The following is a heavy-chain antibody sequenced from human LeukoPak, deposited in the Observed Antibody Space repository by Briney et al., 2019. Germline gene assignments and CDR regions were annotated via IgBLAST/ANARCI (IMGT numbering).Heavy chain of an antibody. CDR2: INPSGGST. CDR3: ARSGIAVAGKG. D-gene: IGHD6-19*01. J-gene: IGHJ4*02. V-gene: IGHV1-46*01. CDR1: GYTFTSYY. Sequence: ASVKVSCKASGYTFTSYYMHWVRQAPGQGLEWMGIINPSGGSTSYAQKFQGRVTITADKSTSTAYMELSSLRSEDTAVYYCARSGIAVAGKGWGQGTLVTVSS.